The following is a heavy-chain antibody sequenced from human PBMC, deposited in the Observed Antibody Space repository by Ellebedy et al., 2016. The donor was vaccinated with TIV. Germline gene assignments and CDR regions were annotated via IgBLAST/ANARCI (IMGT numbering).Heavy chain of an antibody. CDR3: ATRRDLLVHNWFDP. CDR1: GYTLTELS. J-gene: IGHJ5*02. D-gene: IGHD6-13*01. CDR2: FDPEDGET. Sequence: AASVKVSCKVSGYTLTELSMYWVRQTPGEGLEWMGGFDPEDGETIYAQIFQGRVTMTEDTSTDTAYMELSSLRSEDTAVYYCATRRDLLVHNWFDPWGQGTLVTVSS. V-gene: IGHV1-24*01.